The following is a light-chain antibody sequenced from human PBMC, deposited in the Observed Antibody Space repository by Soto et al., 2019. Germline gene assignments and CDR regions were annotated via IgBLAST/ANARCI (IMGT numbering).Light chain of an antibody. CDR3: QQYNSDEA. CDR1: QSISSW. J-gene: IGKJ2*01. V-gene: IGKV1-5*03. Sequence: DIQMTQSPSTLSASVGDRVTITCRASQSISSWLAWYQQKPGKAPNLLIYRASSLESGVPSRFSGSGSGTDFTLTINSLKPDDVATYYSQQYNSDEAFGQGTKLEIK. CDR2: RAS.